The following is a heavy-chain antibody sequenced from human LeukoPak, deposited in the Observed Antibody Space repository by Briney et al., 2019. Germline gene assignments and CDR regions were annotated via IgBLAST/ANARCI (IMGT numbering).Heavy chain of an antibody. Sequence: GGSLRLSCAASGFTFSSYSMNWVRQAPGKGLEWVSYIISSSSTIYYADSVKGRFTISRDNAKNSLYLQMNSLRAEDTAVYYCAGYCSSTSCLWFSDYWGQGTLVTVSS. D-gene: IGHD2-2*01. CDR1: GFTFSSYS. CDR3: AGYCSSTSCLWFSDY. CDR2: IISSSSTI. V-gene: IGHV3-48*01. J-gene: IGHJ4*02.